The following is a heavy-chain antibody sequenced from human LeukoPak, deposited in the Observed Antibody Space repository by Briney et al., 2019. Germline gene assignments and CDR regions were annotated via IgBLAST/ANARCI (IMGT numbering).Heavy chain of an antibody. Sequence: GGSLRLSCAASGFTFSSYAMHWVRQAPGKGLEWVAVISYDGSNKYYADSVKGRFTISRDNSKNTLYLQMNSLRAEDTAVYYCARDAGHYFDYWDQGTLVTISS. CDR3: ARDAGHYFDY. D-gene: IGHD3-10*01. CDR2: ISYDGSNK. J-gene: IGHJ4*02. V-gene: IGHV3-30-3*01. CDR1: GFTFSSYA.